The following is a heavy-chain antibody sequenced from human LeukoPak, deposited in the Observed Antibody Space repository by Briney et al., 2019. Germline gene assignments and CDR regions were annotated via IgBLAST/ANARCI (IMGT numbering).Heavy chain of an antibody. V-gene: IGHV3-48*02. D-gene: IGHD5-18*01. CDR3: TRDGLHTAHFDY. CDR2: VSDSRDV. J-gene: IGHJ4*02. Sequence: GGSLRLSCAASGFTFSSYAMSWVRQAPGKGLEWVSTVSDSRDVHYSDSVKGRFTISRDNARNSLYLQMNSLRDEDTAVYYCTRDGLHTAHFDYWGQGTLVTVSS. CDR1: GFTFSSYA.